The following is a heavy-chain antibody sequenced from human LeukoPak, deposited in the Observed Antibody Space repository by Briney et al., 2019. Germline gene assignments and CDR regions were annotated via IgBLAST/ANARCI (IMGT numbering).Heavy chain of an antibody. CDR1: GVTFSSYA. V-gene: IGHV3-64*01. D-gene: IGHD3-10*01. J-gene: IGHJ4*02. CDR3: AKSFPYYYGSGSYYINPFDS. CDR2: ISSNGGST. Sequence: GGSLRLSCAASGVTFSSYAMHWVRQAPGKGLEYVSAISSNGGSTYYANSVKGRFTISRDNSKNTLYLQMNSLRAEDTAIYYCAKSFPYYYGSGSYYINPFDSWGQGTLVTVSS.